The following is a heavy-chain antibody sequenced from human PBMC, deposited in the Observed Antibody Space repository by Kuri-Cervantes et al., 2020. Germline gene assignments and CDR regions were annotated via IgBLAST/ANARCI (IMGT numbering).Heavy chain of an antibody. CDR3: ARDLALSGKDY. CDR2: IRSKAYGGTT. D-gene: IGHD3-10*01. Sequence: GESLKISCTASGFTFGDYAMSWVRQAPGKGLEWVGFIRSKAYGGTTEYAASVKGRFTISRDDSKSIAYLQMNSLRADDSAVYFCARDLALSGKDYWGQGTLVTVSS. CDR1: GFTFGDYA. V-gene: IGHV3-49*04. J-gene: IGHJ4*02.